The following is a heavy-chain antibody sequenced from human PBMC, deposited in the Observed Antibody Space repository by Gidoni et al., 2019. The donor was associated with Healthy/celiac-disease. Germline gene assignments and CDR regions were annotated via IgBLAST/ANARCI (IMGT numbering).Heavy chain of an antibody. Sequence: QLQLQDSGPGRVKPSETLSFTCTVSGGSLSSSSYYWGWIRQPPGKGLEWIGSIDYSGSTYYNPSLKSRVTISVDTSKNQFSLKLSSVTAADTAVYYCARDLGSGWDDYWGQGTLVTVSS. V-gene: IGHV4-39*07. CDR2: IDYSGST. CDR3: ARDLGSGWDDY. CDR1: GGSLSSSSYY. D-gene: IGHD6-19*01. J-gene: IGHJ4*02.